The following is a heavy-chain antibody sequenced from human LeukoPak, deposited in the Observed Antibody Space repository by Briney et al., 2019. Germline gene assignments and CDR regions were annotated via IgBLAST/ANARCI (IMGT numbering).Heavy chain of an antibody. CDR2: IYYSGST. Sequence: SETLSLTCTVSGGSISSSSYYWGWIRQPPGKGLEWIGSIYYSGSTYYNPSLKSRVTISVDTSKNQFSLKLSSVTAADTAVYYCARAGDSGSYCSDWGQGTLVTVSS. J-gene: IGHJ4*02. CDR3: ARAGDSGSYCSD. V-gene: IGHV4-39*07. CDR1: GGSISSSSYY. D-gene: IGHD1-26*01.